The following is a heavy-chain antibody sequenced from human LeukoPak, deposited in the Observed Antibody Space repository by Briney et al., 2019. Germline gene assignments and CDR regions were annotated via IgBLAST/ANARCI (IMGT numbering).Heavy chain of an antibody. J-gene: IGHJ6*03. D-gene: IGHD1-20*01. CDR2: MNPNSGNT. V-gene: IGHV1-8*02. CDR1: GFYFIGYY. Sequence: ASVNVSCKTSGFYFIGYYMHWVRQAPGQGLEWMGWMNPNSGNTGYAQKFQGRVTMTRNTSISTAYMELSSLRSEDTAVYYCARGRFNWNYYYYMDVWGKGTTVTVSS. CDR3: ARGRFNWNYYYYMDV.